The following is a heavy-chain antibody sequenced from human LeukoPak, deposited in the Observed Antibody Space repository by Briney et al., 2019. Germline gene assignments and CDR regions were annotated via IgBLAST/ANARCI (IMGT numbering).Heavy chain of an antibody. D-gene: IGHD6-6*01. Sequence: SETLSLTCTVSGGSISSSSYYWGWIRQPPGKGLEWIGSIYYSGSTYYNPSLKSRVTISVDTSKNQFSLKLSSVTAADTAVYYCARERYSSSSPTWKFDYWGQGTLVTVSS. CDR2: IYYSGST. V-gene: IGHV4-39*07. CDR1: GGSISSSSYY. J-gene: IGHJ4*02. CDR3: ARERYSSSSPTWKFDY.